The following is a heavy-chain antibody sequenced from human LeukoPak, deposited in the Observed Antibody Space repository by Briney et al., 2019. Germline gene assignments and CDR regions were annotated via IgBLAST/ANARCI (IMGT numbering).Heavy chain of an antibody. J-gene: IGHJ4*02. Sequence: GGSLRLSCAASGFTFSNYEMNWVRQAPGKGLEWLSYISRSGGTKYYAGSVMGRFTISRDNAKNSLSLQMNSLRAEDTAVYYCARDGPAAGPPTDLDYWGQGTPVTVSS. CDR1: GFTFSNYE. CDR2: ISRSGGTK. V-gene: IGHV3-48*03. CDR3: ARDGPAAGPPTDLDY. D-gene: IGHD6-13*01.